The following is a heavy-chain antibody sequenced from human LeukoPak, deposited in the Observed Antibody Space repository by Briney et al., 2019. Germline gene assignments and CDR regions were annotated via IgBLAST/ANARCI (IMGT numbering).Heavy chain of an antibody. CDR2: IYYSGST. CDR1: GGSISSGDYY. CDR3: AREIIRGYYFDY. Sequence: SETLSLTCTVSGGSISSGDYYWSWIRQPPGKGLERIGYIYYSGSTYYNPSLKSRVTISVDTSKNQFSLKLSSVTAADTAVYYCAREIIRGYYFDYWGQGTLVTVSS. V-gene: IGHV4-30-4*01. D-gene: IGHD3-10*01. J-gene: IGHJ4*02.